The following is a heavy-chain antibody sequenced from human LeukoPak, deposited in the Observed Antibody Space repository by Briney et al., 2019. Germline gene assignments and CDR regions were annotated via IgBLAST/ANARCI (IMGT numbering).Heavy chain of an antibody. V-gene: IGHV3-7*01. J-gene: IGHJ4*02. Sequence: PGGSLRLSCVASGFTFSNYWMSWVRQAPGKGLEWVANIKEDGSEKYYVDSVKGRFTISRDNAKNSLHLQMNSLRAEDTAVYYCVKTSGSYFFSGLEYWGQGTLVTVSS. CDR2: IKEDGSEK. CDR1: GFTFSNYW. D-gene: IGHD3-10*01. CDR3: VKTSGSYFFSGLEY.